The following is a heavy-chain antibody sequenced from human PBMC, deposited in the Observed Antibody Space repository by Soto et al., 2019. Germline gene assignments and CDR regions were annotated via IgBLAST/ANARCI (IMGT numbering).Heavy chain of an antibody. V-gene: IGHV3-23*01. CDR2: ISGSGGST. CDR1: GFTFSSYA. J-gene: IGHJ4*02. CDR3: ARTDYDFWSGYYTYFDY. D-gene: IGHD3-3*01. Sequence: GGSLRLSCAASGFTFSSYAMSWVRQAPGKGLEWVSAISGSGGSTYYADSVKGRFTISRDNSKNTLYLQMNSLRAEDTAVYYCARTDYDFWSGYYTYFDYWGQGTLVTVSS.